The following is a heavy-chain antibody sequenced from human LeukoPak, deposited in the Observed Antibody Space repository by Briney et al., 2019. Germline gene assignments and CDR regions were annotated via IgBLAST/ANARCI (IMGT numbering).Heavy chain of an antibody. CDR3: AKDSAGGQGAY. Sequence: GRSLRLSCAASGFTFSSYGMHWVRQAPGKGLEWVAVISYDGSNKYYADSVKGRFTISRDNSKNTLYLQMNSLRAEDTAVYYCAKDSAGGQGAYWGQGTLVTVSS. D-gene: IGHD3-16*01. J-gene: IGHJ4*02. V-gene: IGHV3-30*18. CDR1: GFTFSSYG. CDR2: ISYDGSNK.